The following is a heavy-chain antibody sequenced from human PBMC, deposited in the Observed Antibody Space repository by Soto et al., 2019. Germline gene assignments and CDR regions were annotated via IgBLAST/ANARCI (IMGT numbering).Heavy chain of an antibody. Sequence: SETLSLTCTVSGGSISSSSYYWGWIRQPPGKGLEWIGSIYYSGSTYYNPSLKSRVTISVDTSKNQFSLKLSSVTAADTAVYYCARHGGTRDDYWGQGXLVTVYS. CDR1: GGSISSSSYY. CDR3: ARHGGTRDDY. J-gene: IGHJ4*02. D-gene: IGHD1-26*01. CDR2: IYYSGST. V-gene: IGHV4-39*01.